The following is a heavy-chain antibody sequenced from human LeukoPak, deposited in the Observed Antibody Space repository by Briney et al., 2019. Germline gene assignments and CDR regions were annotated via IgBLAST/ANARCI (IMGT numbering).Heavy chain of an antibody. CDR2: ISVYNGNT. D-gene: IGHD6-6*01. V-gene: IGHV1-18*01. CDR1: GYTFTNYD. CDR3: ARVGRSSDY. Sequence: ASVTVSCKASGYTFTNYDINWVRQAPGQGLEWMGWISVYNGNTNYAQKLQGRVTITTDTSTSTAYMELRSLRSDDTAMYYCARVGRSSDYWGQGTLVTVSS. J-gene: IGHJ4*02.